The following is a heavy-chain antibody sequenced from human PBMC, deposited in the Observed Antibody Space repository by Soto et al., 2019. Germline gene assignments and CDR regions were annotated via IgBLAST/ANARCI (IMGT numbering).Heavy chain of an antibody. J-gene: IGHJ4*02. CDR3: AKGLGITGTTSVHY. CDR1: GFTFSSYA. V-gene: IGHV3-23*01. CDR2: ISGSGGST. D-gene: IGHD1-20*01. Sequence: GSLRLSCAASGFTFSSYAMSWVRQAPGKGLEWVSAISGSGGSTYYADSVKGRFTISRDNSKNTLYLQMNSLRAEDTAVYYCAKGLGITGTTSVHYWGQGTLVTVSS.